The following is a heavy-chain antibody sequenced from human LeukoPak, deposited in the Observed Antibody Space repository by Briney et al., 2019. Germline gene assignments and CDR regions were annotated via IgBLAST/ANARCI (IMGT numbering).Heavy chain of an antibody. CDR1: GYAFTGYY. CDR2: INPNSGGT. CDR3: ARDMSIMITFGGVVVTGEHDAFDI. D-gene: IGHD3-16*02. V-gene: IGHV1-2*02. Sequence: VSVKVSCKASGYAFTGYYMHWVRQAPGQGLEWMGWINPNSGGTNYAQKFQGRVTMTRDTSISTAYMELSRLRSDDTAVYYCARDMSIMITFGGVVVTGEHDAFDIWGQGTMVTVSS. J-gene: IGHJ3*02.